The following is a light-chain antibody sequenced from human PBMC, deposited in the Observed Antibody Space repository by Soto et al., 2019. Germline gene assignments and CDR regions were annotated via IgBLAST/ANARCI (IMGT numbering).Light chain of an antibody. CDR2: DVS. CDR1: SGDVGGYNY. CDR3: CSYAGSYTLV. J-gene: IGLJ3*02. V-gene: IGLV2-11*01. Sequence: QSALTQPRSVSGSPGQSVTISCTGTSGDVGGYNYVSWYQHHPGKAPKLMIYDVSKWPSRVPDRFSGSKSGNTASLTISGLQAEDEADYYCCSYAGSYTLVFGGGTKLTVL.